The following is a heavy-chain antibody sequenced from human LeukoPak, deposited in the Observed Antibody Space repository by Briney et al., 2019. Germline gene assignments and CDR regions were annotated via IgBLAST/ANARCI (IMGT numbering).Heavy chain of an antibody. CDR1: GFSFSIYA. D-gene: IGHD1-26*01. J-gene: IGHJ4*02. V-gene: IGHV3-21*01. CDR2: ITSSSNYR. Sequence: GGSLRLSCAASGFSFSIYAMSWVRQAPGKGLEWVSSITSSSNYRYNADSVKGRFTISRDNAKNSLYLQMNSLRAEDTAVYYCANWDGGSYSFDYWGLGTLVTVSS. CDR3: ANWDGGSYSFDY.